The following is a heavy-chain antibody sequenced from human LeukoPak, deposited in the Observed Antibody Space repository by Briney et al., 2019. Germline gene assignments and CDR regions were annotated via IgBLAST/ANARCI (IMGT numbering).Heavy chain of an antibody. D-gene: IGHD3-10*01. CDR1: GFTFSSYA. J-gene: IGHJ6*02. CDR3: RALLWFGELYGMDV. V-gene: IGHV3-66*01. Sequence: PGGSLRLSCAASGFTFSSYAMSWVRQAPGKGLEWVSVIYSGGSTYYADSVKGRFTISRDNSKNTLYLQMNSLRAEDTAVYYCRALLWFGELYGMDVWGQGTTVTVSS. CDR2: IYSGGST.